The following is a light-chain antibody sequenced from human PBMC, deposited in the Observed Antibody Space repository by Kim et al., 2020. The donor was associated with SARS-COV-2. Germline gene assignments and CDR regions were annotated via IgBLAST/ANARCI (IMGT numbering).Light chain of an antibody. V-gene: IGKV1-5*03. CDR3: QQYNTYPYA. CDR2: RTS. Sequence: DIQMTQSPSTLSASVGDRITVTCRASQEISIYLAWYQQKPGKAPNLLIYRTSILQAGVPPRFSGSGSGTEFTLTISSLHPDDFAIYYCQQYNTYPYAFGQGTKLEI. CDR1: QEISIY. J-gene: IGKJ2*01.